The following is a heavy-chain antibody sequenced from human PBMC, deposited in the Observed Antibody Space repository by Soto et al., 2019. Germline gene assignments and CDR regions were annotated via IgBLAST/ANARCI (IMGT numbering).Heavy chain of an antibody. CDR2: ISSSSSTI. D-gene: IGHD2-15*01. V-gene: IGHV3-48*02. J-gene: IGHJ5*02. CDR3: ARDKYCSGGSCYSSSDWFDP. Sequence: GGSLRLSCAASGFTFSSYSMNWVRQAPGKGLEWVSYISSSSSTIYYADSVKGRFTISRDNAKNSLYLQMNSLRDEDTAVYYCARDKYCSGGSCYSSSDWFDPWGQGTLVTVSS. CDR1: GFTFSSYS.